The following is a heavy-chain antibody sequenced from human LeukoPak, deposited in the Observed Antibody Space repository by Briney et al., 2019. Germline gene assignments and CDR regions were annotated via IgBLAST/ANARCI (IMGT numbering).Heavy chain of an antibody. CDR3: ARGTGYSVFDM. CDR1: GFTFSSYW. D-gene: IGHD1-26*01. Sequence: PGGSLRLSCAASGFTFSSYWMHWVRQAPGKGLVWVSRINSDGSITSYADSVKGRFTISRDNAKNTLYLQMNSLRVEDTAVYYCARGTGYSVFDMWGQGTMVTVSS. CDR2: INSDGSIT. J-gene: IGHJ3*02. V-gene: IGHV3-74*01.